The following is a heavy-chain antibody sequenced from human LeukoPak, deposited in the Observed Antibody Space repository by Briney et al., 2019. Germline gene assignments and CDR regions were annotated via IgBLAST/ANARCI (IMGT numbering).Heavy chain of an antibody. J-gene: IGHJ4*02. V-gene: IGHV3-30*18. CDR2: ISYDGSNK. Sequence: GRSLRLSCAASGFTFSSYGMHWVRQAPGKGLEWVAVISYDGSNKYYADSVKGRFTISRDNSKNTLYLQMNSLRAEDTAVYYCAKDLELAVAGTFDYWGQGTLVTVYS. D-gene: IGHD6-19*01. CDR1: GFTFSSYG. CDR3: AKDLELAVAGTFDY.